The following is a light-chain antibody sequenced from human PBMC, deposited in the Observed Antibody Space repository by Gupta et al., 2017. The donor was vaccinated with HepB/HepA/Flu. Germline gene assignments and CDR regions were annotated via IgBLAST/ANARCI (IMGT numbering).Light chain of an antibody. CDR2: AAS. CDR1: QSISSY. CDR3: HQSYSTRRT. J-gene: IGKJ1*01. V-gene: IGKV1-39*01. Sequence: IQMTQSPSSLSASVGDRVTITCRARQSISSYLNWYQQKPVKAPKLLIYAASSLQSGVPSTFSGSGSATDFTLTISSLQPEDFATYYCHQSYSTRRTFGQGTKVEIK.